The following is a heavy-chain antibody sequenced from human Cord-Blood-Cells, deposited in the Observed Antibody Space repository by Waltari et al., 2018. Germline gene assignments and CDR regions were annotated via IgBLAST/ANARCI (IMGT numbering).Heavy chain of an antibody. Sequence: QVQLVQSGAEVKKPGASVKVSCKASGYTFTGYYMHWVRQAPGQGLEWMGWINPNSGGTNYAQKFQGRVTMTRDTSISTAYMELSRLRSDDTAVYYCARDPGYSGYDDAFDIWGQGTMVTVSS. V-gene: IGHV1-2*02. CDR2: INPNSGGT. J-gene: IGHJ3*02. D-gene: IGHD5-12*01. CDR3: ARDPGYSGYDDAFDI. CDR1: GYTFTGYY.